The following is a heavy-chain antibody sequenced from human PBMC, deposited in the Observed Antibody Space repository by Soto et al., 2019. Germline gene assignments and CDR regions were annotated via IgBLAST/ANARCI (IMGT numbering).Heavy chain of an antibody. CDR2: IYYTGST. J-gene: IGHJ5*02. V-gene: IGHV4-61*03. D-gene: IGHD5-18*01. Sequence: QVHLQESRPGLVKASETLSLTCTVFGASISSGTYYWTWIRQAPGKGLEWVGHIYYTGSTNYNPALNDRVTISVDPSKNHFSLQLTSVAAADTAVYYCARGAGFSYASTWFDIWGQGTLVTVSS. CDR3: ARGAGFSYASTWFDI. CDR1: GASISSGTYY.